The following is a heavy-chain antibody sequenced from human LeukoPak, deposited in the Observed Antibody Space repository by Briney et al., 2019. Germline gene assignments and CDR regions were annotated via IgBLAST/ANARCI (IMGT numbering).Heavy chain of an antibody. CDR2: ISPYNGNT. CDR1: GYTFTSYG. D-gene: IGHD3-22*01. CDR3: AKHPSGYYYDHFDY. J-gene: IGHJ4*02. V-gene: IGHV1-18*01. Sequence: ASVKASCKASGYTFTSYGISWVRQAPGQGLEWMGWISPYNGNTNYAQKLQGRVTMTTDTSTITAYMELRNLRSDDTAVYYCAKHPSGYYYDHFDYWGQGTLVTVSS.